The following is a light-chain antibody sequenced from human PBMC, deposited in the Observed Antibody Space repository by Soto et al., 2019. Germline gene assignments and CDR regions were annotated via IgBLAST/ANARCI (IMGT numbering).Light chain of an antibody. CDR1: ESINGW. CDR3: QHYGSYPLR. CDR2: DAS. V-gene: IGKV1-5*01. J-gene: IGKJ4*02. Sequence: DIQMTQSPSTLSVSVGDRVTITCRASESINGWVAWYQQKPGRAPRMLIYDASNLEPGVPSRLSGSGSGAEYTLTISSLQPEDFATYYCQHYGSYPLRCGGGTKVEL.